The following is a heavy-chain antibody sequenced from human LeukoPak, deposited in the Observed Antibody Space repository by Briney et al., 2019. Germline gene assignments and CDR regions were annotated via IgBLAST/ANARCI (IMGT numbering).Heavy chain of an antibody. CDR1: GFTFSNYW. Sequence: GGSLRLSCAASGFTFSNYWMHWVRQAPGKELVWVSRVHSNGSYTNYADSVKGRFTISRDNAKSTLYLQMNSLRAEDTAVYYCAREGLGYSYDYWGQGTLVTVSS. CDR2: VHSNGSYT. CDR3: AREGLGYSYDY. V-gene: IGHV3-74*01. D-gene: IGHD5-18*01. J-gene: IGHJ4*02.